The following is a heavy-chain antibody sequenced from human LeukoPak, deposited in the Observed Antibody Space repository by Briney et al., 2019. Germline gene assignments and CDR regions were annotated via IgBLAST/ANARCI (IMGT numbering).Heavy chain of an antibody. V-gene: IGHV4-4*08. CDR2: IYASGSS. Sequence: SEALSLTCTVSGVSFISYYLNWIRQPPGKGLEWIGYIYASGSSNYNRSLKSRVTISVDKSKKQVYLKVSSVPAADTAVYYCARSSGWWELWGQGTGVTVS. CDR3: ARSSGWWEL. CDR1: GVSFISYY. D-gene: IGHD4-23*01. J-gene: IGHJ4*02.